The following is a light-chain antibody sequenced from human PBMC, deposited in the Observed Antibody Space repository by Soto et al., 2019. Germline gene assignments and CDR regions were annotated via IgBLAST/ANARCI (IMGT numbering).Light chain of an antibody. Sequence: DIQMTHSPFSLSASVGDRVTITCRASQTISSWLAWYQQKPGKAPKLLIYKASTLKSGVPSRFSGSGSGTEFTLTISSLQPDDFATYYCQHYNSYSEAFGQGTKVDIK. CDR2: KAS. V-gene: IGKV1-5*03. J-gene: IGKJ1*01. CDR3: QHYNSYSEA. CDR1: QTISSW.